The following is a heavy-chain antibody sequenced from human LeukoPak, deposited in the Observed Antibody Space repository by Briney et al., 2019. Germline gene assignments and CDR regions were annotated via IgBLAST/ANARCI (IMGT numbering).Heavy chain of an antibody. CDR2: ISGSGGST. D-gene: IGHD6-19*01. CDR3: AKGGLAVAGRYFDY. J-gene: IGHJ4*02. Sequence: GGSLRLSCAASGFTFSSYAMSWDRQAPGKGLEWVSVISGSGGSTYYADSVKGRFTISRDNSKNTLYLQMNSLRAEDTAVYCCAKGGLAVAGRYFDYWGQGTLVTVSS. V-gene: IGHV3-23*01. CDR1: GFTFSSYA.